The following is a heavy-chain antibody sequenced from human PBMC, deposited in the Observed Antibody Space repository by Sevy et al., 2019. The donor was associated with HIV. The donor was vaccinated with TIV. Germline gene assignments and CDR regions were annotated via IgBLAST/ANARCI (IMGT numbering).Heavy chain of an antibody. V-gene: IGHV3-30*04. CDR2: ISYDGSNK. Sequence: GRSLRLSCAASRFTFSSYAMHWVRQAPGKGLEWVTIISYDGSNKNYADSVKGRFTISRDNSKNTLYLQMNSLRVEDTAVYYCARGTSSSSSGYYYYYGMDVWGQGTTVTVSS. D-gene: IGHD6-6*01. CDR1: RFTFSSYA. CDR3: ARGTSSSSSGYYYYYGMDV. J-gene: IGHJ6*02.